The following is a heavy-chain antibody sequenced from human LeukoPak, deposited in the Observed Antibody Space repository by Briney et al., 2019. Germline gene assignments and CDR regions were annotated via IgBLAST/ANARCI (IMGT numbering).Heavy chain of an antibody. J-gene: IGHJ3*02. CDR3: AKPLNSGSYPHAFDI. CDR2: ISGSGGST. Sequence: GGSLRLSCAASGLTFSSYVMCWVRQAPGKGLEWVSAISGSGGSTYYSDSVKGRFTISRDNSKNTLYLQMNSLRAEDTAVYYCAKPLNSGSYPHAFDIWGQGTMVTVSS. V-gene: IGHV3-23*01. D-gene: IGHD1-26*01. CDR1: GLTFSSYV.